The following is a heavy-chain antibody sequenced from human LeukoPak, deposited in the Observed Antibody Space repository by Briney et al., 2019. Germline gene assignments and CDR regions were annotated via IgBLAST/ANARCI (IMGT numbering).Heavy chain of an antibody. Sequence: PSETLSLTCTVSGGSISSYYCSWIRQPAGKGLEWIGRIYTTGSTNYNPSLKSRVTMSVDTSKNQFSLRLSSVTAADTAVYCCARSAKLRVYYYYMDVWGKGTTVTVSS. CDR2: IYTTGST. D-gene: IGHD1-26*01. CDR3: ARSAKLRVYYYYMDV. CDR1: GGSISSYY. V-gene: IGHV4-4*07. J-gene: IGHJ6*03.